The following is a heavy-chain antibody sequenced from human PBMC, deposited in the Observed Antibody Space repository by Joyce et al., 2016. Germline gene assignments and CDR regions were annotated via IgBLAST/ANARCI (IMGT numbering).Heavy chain of an antibody. CDR1: GDSIKNYY. Sequence: QVQLQESGPGPVKPSDTLSLTCTVSGDSIKNYYWSRLRQLPGKGLEWIGYIYYRGDTNYNPSLEGRVTITMDTSRSQVSLKLRSVTAADTAIYYCAGGAGTVPPIYWGQGTLVSVSS. CDR2: IYYRGDT. V-gene: IGHV4-59*07. CDR3: AGGAGTVPPIY. J-gene: IGHJ4*02. D-gene: IGHD4-17*01.